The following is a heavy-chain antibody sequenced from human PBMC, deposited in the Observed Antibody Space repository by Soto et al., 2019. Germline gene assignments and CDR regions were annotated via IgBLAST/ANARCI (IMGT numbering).Heavy chain of an antibody. D-gene: IGHD3-9*01. Sequence: GGSLRLSCAASGFTLDKYTMGWVRQAPGKGLEWVAESYSTGGTEYAESVKGRFSIFRDNSRNMLFLQMNSLSVEDPALYFLARDRVPDGIWTFGSWVQGTLVTVSS. V-gene: IGHV3-23*01. CDR1: GFTLDKYT. CDR2: SYSTGGT. CDR3: ARDRVPDGIWTFGS. J-gene: IGHJ5*02.